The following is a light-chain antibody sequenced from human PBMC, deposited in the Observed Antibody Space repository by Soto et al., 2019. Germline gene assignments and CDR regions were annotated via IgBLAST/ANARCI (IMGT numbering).Light chain of an antibody. Sequence: AIQLTQSPFSLYACVVDRVTITCRASQAIRTALGWYQQKPGKVPKLLIYAASILQSGVPSRFSGSGSGTAFTLTISSVQPEDFATYYCLIDFRYFWEFGQGTKVDIK. V-gene: IGKV1-6*01. CDR3: LIDFRYFWE. CDR1: QAIRTA. CDR2: AAS. J-gene: IGKJ1*01.